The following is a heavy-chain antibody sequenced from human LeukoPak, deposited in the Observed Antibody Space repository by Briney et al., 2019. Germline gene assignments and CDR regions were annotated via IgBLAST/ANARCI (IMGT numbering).Heavy chain of an antibody. CDR2: IKQDGSEK. V-gene: IGHV3-7*01. CDR1: GFTFSSYG. CDR3: ARGAFVVVPAAILFPFDY. D-gene: IGHD2-2*02. J-gene: IGHJ4*02. Sequence: GGSLRLSCAASGFTFSSYGMHWVRQAPGKGLEWVANIKQDGSEKYYVDSVKGRFTISRDNAKNSLYLQMNSLRAEDTAVYYCARGAFVVVPAAILFPFDYWGQGTLVTVSS.